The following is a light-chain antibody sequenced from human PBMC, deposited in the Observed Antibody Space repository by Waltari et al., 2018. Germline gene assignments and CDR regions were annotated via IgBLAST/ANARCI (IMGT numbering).Light chain of an antibody. CDR3: HQYNSWPPWT. CDR1: ASVSRN. CDR2: DAS. Sequence: EKVLTQSPGTLSVSPGERVPLSCRANASVSRNLAWSQQKPGQAPRLLIFDASTRATGIPARFSGCGSGTEFTLSISSLQSEDFAVYYCHQYNSWPPWTFGQVTKVEMK. V-gene: IGKV3-15*01. J-gene: IGKJ1*01.